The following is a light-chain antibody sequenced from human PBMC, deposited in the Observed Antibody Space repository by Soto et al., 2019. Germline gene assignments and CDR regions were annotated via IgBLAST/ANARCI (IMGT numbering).Light chain of an antibody. Sequence: DIQMTQSPSSLSASVGDRVTITCRASQRITTYLNWYQQKPGKAPNLLITATSTLQSGVPSRFSGSGSGTDFTLTISSLQPEDFATYYCQQSYSTSWTFGQGTRVEIK. J-gene: IGKJ1*01. CDR2: ATS. CDR3: QQSYSTSWT. V-gene: IGKV1-39*01. CDR1: QRITTY.